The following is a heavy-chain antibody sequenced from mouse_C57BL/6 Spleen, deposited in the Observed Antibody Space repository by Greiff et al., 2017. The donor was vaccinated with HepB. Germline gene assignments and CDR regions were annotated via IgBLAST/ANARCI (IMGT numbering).Heavy chain of an antibody. V-gene: IGHV14-1*01. CDR2: IDPEDGDT. Sequence: VQLQQSGAELVRPGASVKLSCTASGFNIKDYYMHWVKQRPEQGLEWIGRIDPEDGDTEYAPKFQGKATMTADTSSNTAYLQLSSLTSEDTAVYYCTVYYYGTSYEVYYFDYWGQGPTLTVSS. CDR3: TVYYYGTSYEVYYFDY. J-gene: IGHJ2*01. CDR1: GFNIKDYY. D-gene: IGHD1-1*01.